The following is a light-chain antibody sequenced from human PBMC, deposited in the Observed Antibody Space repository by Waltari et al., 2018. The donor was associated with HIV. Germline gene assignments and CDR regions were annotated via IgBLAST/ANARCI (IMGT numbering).Light chain of an antibody. J-gene: IGKJ2*01. Sequence: DIQMTQSPSTLSASVGDRVTITCRASQSISSWLAWYQQKPGKAPKLLIYKASSLKSGVPSRFSGSGSGTEFTLTISSLQPDDFAAYYCKQYNSYPYTFGPGTKLEIK. CDR2: KAS. V-gene: IGKV1-5*03. CDR3: KQYNSYPYT. CDR1: QSISSW.